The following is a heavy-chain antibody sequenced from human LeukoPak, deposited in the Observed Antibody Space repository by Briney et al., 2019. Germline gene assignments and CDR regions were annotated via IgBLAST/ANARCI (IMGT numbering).Heavy chain of an antibody. J-gene: IGHJ4*02. D-gene: IGHD3-22*01. CDR1: GFTFDDYA. Sequence: PGGSLRISCAASGFTFDDYAMHWVRQAPGKGLEWVSGISWNSGSIGYADSVKGRFTISRDNAKNSLYLQMNSLRAEDTALYYCAKDGEYYYDSSGYSYYFDYWGQGTLVTVSS. V-gene: IGHV3-9*01. CDR3: AKDGEYYYDSSGYSYYFDY. CDR2: ISWNSGSI.